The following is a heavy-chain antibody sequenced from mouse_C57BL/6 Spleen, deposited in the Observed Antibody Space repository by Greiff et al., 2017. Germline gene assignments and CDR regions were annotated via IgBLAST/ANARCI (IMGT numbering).Heavy chain of an antibody. CDR1: GFSLTSYG. CDR3: ANADYYGSSYQFAY. Sequence: VQLQQPGPGLVQPSPTLSITCTVSGFSLTSYGVPWVRQSPGKGLEWLGVIWSGGSTDYNAAFMYRLSTTKDNSKSQVCFNMNSLQADDTAIYYGANADYYGSSYQFAYWGQGTLVTVSA. CDR2: IWSGGST. V-gene: IGHV2-5*01. D-gene: IGHD1-1*01. J-gene: IGHJ3*01.